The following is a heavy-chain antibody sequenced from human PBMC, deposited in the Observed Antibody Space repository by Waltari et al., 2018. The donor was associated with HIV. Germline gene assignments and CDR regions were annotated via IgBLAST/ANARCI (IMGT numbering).Heavy chain of an antibody. V-gene: IGHV1-69*01. CDR1: GGTFCSYA. CDR2: IIPIFGTA. D-gene: IGHD3-16*01. CDR3: AREEGDQSHGYFDY. J-gene: IGHJ4*02. Sequence: QVQLVQSGAEVKNPGSPVNVSCKASGGTFCSYAIRWVRQAPGQGLEWMGGIIPIFGTANYAQKFQGRVTITADESTSTAYMELSSLRSEDTAVYYCAREEGDQSHGYFDYWGQGTLVTVSS.